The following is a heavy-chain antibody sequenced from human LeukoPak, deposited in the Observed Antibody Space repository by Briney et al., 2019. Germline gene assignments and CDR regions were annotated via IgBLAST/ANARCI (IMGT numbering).Heavy chain of an antibody. D-gene: IGHD2-2*02. J-gene: IGHJ3*01. Sequence: AASVKVSCKASGGTFSSYAISWVRQAPGQGLEWMGGIIPIFGTANYAQKFQGRVTITADESTSTAYMELSSLRSEDTAVYYCAKRCSTNCYNAFDFWGQGTMVTVSS. CDR3: AKRCSTNCYNAFDF. V-gene: IGHV1-69*13. CDR2: IIPIFGTA. CDR1: GGTFSSYA.